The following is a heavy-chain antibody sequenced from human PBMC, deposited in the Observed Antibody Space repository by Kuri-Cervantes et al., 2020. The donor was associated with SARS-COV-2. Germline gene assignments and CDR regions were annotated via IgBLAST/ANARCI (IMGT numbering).Heavy chain of an antibody. J-gene: IGHJ4*02. CDR2: INPSGGST. Sequence: ASVKVSCKASGYTFTNYYIHWVRQAPGHGLEWMGVINPSGGSTSYAQKFQGRVTMTRDTSTTTVYMELRGLRSEDTAVYCCARAVIDFWSGGRSGFSQSGLDYWGQGTQVTVSS. V-gene: IGHV1-46*01. D-gene: IGHD3-3*01. CDR3: ARAVIDFWSGGRSGFSQSGLDY. CDR1: GYTFTNYY.